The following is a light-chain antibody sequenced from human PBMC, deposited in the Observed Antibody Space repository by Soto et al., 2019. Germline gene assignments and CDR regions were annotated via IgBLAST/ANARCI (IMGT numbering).Light chain of an antibody. CDR1: QGITYY. J-gene: IGKJ4*01. CDR2: AAS. V-gene: IGKV1-27*01. CDR3: QNYNSAPLT. Sequence: DIQMTQSPSSLSASVGDRVTITCRASQGITYYLAWYQQKPGKVPKLLIYAASTSQSGVPSRFSGGGPGADFTLTISSLQPEDVATYYCQNYNSAPLTFGGGTKV.